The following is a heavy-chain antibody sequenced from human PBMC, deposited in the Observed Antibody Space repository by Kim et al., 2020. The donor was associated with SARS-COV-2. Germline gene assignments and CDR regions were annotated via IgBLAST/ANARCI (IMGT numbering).Heavy chain of an antibody. Sequence: GGSLRLSCAASGFTFSSYSMNWVRQAPGKGLEWVSSISSSSSYIYYADSVKGRFTISRDNAKNSLYLQMNSLRAEDTAVYYCARGDSGYVLGTSPIDDWGQGTLVTVSS. V-gene: IGHV3-21*01. CDR2: ISSSSSYI. CDR3: ARGDSGYVLGTSPIDD. D-gene: IGHD5-12*01. CDR1: GFTFSSYS. J-gene: IGHJ4*02.